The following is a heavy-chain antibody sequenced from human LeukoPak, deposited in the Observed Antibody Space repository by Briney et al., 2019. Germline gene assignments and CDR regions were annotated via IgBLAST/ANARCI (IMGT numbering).Heavy chain of an antibody. V-gene: IGHV3-30*04. J-gene: IGHJ6*03. Sequence: GGSLRLSCAASGFTFSSYVMHWVRQAPGKGLEWVAVISYDGSNKYYADSVKGRFTISRDNSKNTLYLQMNSLRAEDTAVYYCARHNYDFWSVYMDVWGKGTTVTVSS. D-gene: IGHD3-3*01. CDR2: ISYDGSNK. CDR3: ARHNYDFWSVYMDV. CDR1: GFTFSSYV.